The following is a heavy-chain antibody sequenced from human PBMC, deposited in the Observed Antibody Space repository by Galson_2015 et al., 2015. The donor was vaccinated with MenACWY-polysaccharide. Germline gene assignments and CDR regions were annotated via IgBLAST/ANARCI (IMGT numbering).Heavy chain of an antibody. CDR3: ARSFVSSGNNYGYSYHGMDV. CDR2: INSDGSTT. CDR1: GFTLSSYW. J-gene: IGHJ6*02. D-gene: IGHD5-18*01. V-gene: IGHV3-74*01. Sequence: SLRLSCAASGFTLSSYWMHWVRQAPGKGLVWVSRINSDGSTTSYADSVKGRFTISRDNARNTLYLQMNSLRAEDTAVYYCARSFVSSGNNYGYSYHGMDVWGQGTTVTVSS.